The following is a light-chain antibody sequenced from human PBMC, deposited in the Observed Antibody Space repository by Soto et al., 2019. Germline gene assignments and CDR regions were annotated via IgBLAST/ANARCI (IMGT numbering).Light chain of an antibody. J-gene: IGKJ1*01. CDR1: QSVTANY. CDR2: AAS. Sequence: EVVLTQSPGTVSLSPGESATLSCRASQSVTANYLAWYQQKPGQAPRLLIYAASSRATGIPARFSGSGSGTDFTLSISRLEPEDFAMYYCQHYGSSVTCTFGQGTKVEIK. CDR3: QHYGSSVTCT. V-gene: IGKV3-20*01.